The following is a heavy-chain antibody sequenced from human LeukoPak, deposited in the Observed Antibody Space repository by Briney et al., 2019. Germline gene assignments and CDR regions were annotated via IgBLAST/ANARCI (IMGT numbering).Heavy chain of an antibody. CDR1: GGSFSGYY. CDR3: ARTQVPAATYYYYYYMDV. J-gene: IGHJ6*03. CDR2: INHSGST. D-gene: IGHD2-2*01. V-gene: IGHV4-34*01. Sequence: SETLSLTCAVYGGSFSGYYWSWLRQPPGKGLEWLGEINHSGSTNYHPSLKSRVTISVDTSKNHFSLKVSSVTAADTAVYYCARTQVPAATYYYYYYMDVWGKGTTVTVSS.